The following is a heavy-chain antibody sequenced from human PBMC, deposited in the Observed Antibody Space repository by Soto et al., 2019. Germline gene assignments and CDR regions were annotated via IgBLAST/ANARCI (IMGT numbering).Heavy chain of an antibody. D-gene: IGHD2-2*01. V-gene: IGHV3-30*18. Sequence: QVQLVESGGGVVQPGRSLRLSCAASGFTFSSYGMHWVRQAPGKGLEWVAVISYDGSNKYYADSVKGRFTISRDNSKNTLYLQMNSLRAEDTAVYYCAKVTYCSSTSCLRNWFDPWGQGTLVTVSS. CDR2: ISYDGSNK. CDR1: GFTFSSYG. CDR3: AKVTYCSSTSCLRNWFDP. J-gene: IGHJ5*02.